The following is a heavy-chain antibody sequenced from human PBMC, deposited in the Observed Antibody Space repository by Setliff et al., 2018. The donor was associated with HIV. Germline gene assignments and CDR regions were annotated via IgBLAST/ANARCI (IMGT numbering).Heavy chain of an antibody. J-gene: IGHJ4*02. V-gene: IGHV1-69-2*01. CDR2: VDSEDGET. Sequence: ASVKVSCKASGYTFTDYFIHWVHQAPGKGLEWMGRVDSEDGETKYAEKFQGGLTITADTSIDTAYMELISLTSEDTAVYYCATQRWLLPDYWGQGTLVTVSS. CDR3: ATQRWLLPDY. D-gene: IGHD2-15*01. CDR1: GYTFTDYF.